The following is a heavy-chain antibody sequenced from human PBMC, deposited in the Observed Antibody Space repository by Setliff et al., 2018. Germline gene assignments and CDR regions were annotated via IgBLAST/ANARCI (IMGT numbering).Heavy chain of an antibody. CDR1: RGSINSHY. CDR3: ARGMRDGYRSFHY. V-gene: IGHV4-4*07. J-gene: IGHJ4*02. Sequence: SETLSLTCTVSRGSINSHYWSWIRQPAGKGLEWIGHIYTSWSTIYNPSLKSRLTISLDTSKNQFSLKLTSVIAADTAVYYCARGMRDGYRSFHYWGQGTPVTVSS. D-gene: IGHD5-12*01. CDR2: IYTSWST.